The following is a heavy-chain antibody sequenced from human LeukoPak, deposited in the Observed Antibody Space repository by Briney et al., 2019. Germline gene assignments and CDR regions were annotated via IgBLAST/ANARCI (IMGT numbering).Heavy chain of an antibody. J-gene: IGHJ4*02. CDR1: GFTFSSYG. Sequence: GRSLRLSCAASGFTFSSYGMHWVRQAPGKGLEWVSYISSSSSYTNYADSVKGRFTISRDNAKNSLYLQMNSLRAEDTAVYYCARTPGRDGYIYWGQGTLVTLSS. CDR2: ISSSSSYT. CDR3: ARTPGRDGYIY. D-gene: IGHD5-24*01. V-gene: IGHV3-21*05.